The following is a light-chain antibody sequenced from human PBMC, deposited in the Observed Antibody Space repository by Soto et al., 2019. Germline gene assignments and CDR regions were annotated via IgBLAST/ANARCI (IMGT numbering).Light chain of an antibody. CDR1: SSDVGGYNY. CDR2: DVS. CDR3: CSYAGSYTFV. Sequence: QSVLTQPGSVSLSPGTSVTISCTGTSSDVGGYNYVSWYQQHPGKAPKLMIYDVSKRPSGVPDRFSGSKSGNTASLTISGLQAEDEADYYCCSYAGSYTFVFGTGTKVTVL. J-gene: IGLJ1*01. V-gene: IGLV2-11*01.